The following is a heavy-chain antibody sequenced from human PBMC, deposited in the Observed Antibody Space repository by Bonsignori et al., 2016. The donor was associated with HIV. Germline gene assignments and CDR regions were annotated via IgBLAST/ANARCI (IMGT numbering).Heavy chain of an antibody. CDR2: ISSSSSYI. V-gene: IGHV3-21*01. CDR3: ARDHIGDFWSGYYLRLDY. Sequence: GESLKISCAASGFTFSSYSMNWVRQAPGKGLEWVSSISSSSSYIYYADSVKGRFTISRDNAKNSLYLQMNSLRAEDTAVYYCARDHIGDFWSGYYLRLDYWGQGTLVTVSS. CDR1: GFTFSSYS. J-gene: IGHJ4*02. D-gene: IGHD3-3*01.